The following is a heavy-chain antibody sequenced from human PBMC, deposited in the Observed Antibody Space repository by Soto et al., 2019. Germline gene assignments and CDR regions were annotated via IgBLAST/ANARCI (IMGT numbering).Heavy chain of an antibody. CDR3: ARDYFGARMYSSSFFFDY. CDR1: GYTFTSYY. D-gene: IGHD6-6*01. V-gene: IGHV1-46*03. Sequence: ASVKVSCKASGYTFTSYYMHWVRQAPGQGLEWMGIINPSGGSTSYAQKFQGRVTMTRDTSTSTVYMELSSLRSEDTAVYYCARDYFGARMYSSSFFFDYWGQGTLVTSPQ. J-gene: IGHJ4*02. CDR2: INPSGGST.